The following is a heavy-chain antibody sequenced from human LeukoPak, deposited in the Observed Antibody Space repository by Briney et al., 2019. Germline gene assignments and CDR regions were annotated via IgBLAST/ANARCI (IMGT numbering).Heavy chain of an antibody. D-gene: IGHD5-24*01. CDR2: INPNSGGT. V-gene: IGHV1-2*02. CDR1: GGTFSSYA. J-gene: IGHJ6*03. Sequence: ASVKVSCKASGGTFSSYAISWVRQAPGQGLEWMGWINPNSGGTNYAQKFQGRVTMTRDTSISTAYMELSRLRSDDTAVYYCARGRGYTHYYYMDVWGKGTTVTVSS. CDR3: ARGRGYTHYYYMDV.